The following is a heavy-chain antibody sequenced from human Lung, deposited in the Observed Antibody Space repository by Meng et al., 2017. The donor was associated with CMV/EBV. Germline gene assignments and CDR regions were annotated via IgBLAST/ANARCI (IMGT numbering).Heavy chain of an antibody. Sequence: GESLKISGAASRFTFKNHGMHWVRQAPGKGLEWVASVRSDGSDEQYGDSVKGRFTISRDNSKNTLYLQMHSLRGEDTALYYCARDRAEELEPWGQGTLVTVSS. D-gene: IGHD1-1*01. J-gene: IGHJ5*02. V-gene: IGHV3-30*02. CDR3: ARDRAEELEP. CDR2: VRSDGSDE. CDR1: RFTFKNHG.